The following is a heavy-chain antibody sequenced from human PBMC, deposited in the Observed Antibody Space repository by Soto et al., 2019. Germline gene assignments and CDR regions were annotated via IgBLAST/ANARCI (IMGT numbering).Heavy chain of an antibody. D-gene: IGHD3-10*01. Sequence: GASVKVSCKASGFTFTSSAVQWVRQARGQRLEWIGWIVVGSGNTNYAQKFQERVTITRDMSTSTAYMELSSLRSEDTAVYYCAAGQLLGYYYYYYGMDVWGQGTTVTVSS. CDR2: IVVGSGNT. CDR1: GFTFTSSA. V-gene: IGHV1-58*01. J-gene: IGHJ6*02. CDR3: AAGQLLGYYYYYYGMDV.